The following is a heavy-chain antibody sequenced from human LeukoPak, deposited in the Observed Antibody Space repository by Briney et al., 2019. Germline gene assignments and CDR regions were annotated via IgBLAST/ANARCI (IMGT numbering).Heavy chain of an antibody. CDR2: TRNKANSYTT. D-gene: IGHD2-2*01. CDR1: GFTFSDHY. J-gene: IGHJ4*02. CDR3: ASALGYCGSTSCDY. V-gene: IGHV3-72*01. Sequence: GGSLRLSCAASGFTFSDHYMDWVRQAPGKGLEWVGRTRNKANSYTTEYAASVKGRFTISRDDSKNSLYLQMNSLKTEDTAVYYCASALGYCGSTSCDYWGQGTLVTVSS.